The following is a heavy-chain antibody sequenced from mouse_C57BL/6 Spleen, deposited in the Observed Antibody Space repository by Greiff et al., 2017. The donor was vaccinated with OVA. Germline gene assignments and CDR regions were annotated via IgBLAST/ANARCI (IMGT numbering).Heavy chain of an antibody. CDR1: FSTFTLYF. CDR3: SHYYGSSQYYFDY. CDR2: IYPVNSDT. Sequence: FLSIPFSSFNISSNPSFSTFTLYFIHFLKHTPLHVLECIGSIYPVNSDTSYNQTFKGKAKLTAVTSASTAHMELSSLTNEDSAVYYCSHYYGSSQYYFDYWGQGTTLTVSS. V-gene: IGHV1-5*01. J-gene: IGHJ2*01. D-gene: IGHD1-1*01.